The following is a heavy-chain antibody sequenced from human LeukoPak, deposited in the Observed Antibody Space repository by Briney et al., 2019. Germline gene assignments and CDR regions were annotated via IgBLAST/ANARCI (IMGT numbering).Heavy chain of an antibody. CDR1: GYTFTSYY. J-gene: IGHJ6*03. CDR2: IIPIFGTA. CDR3: ASEVYYYYYMDV. V-gene: IGHV1-69*06. Sequence: AASVKVSCKASGYTFTSYYMHWVRQAPGQGLEWMGGIIPIFGTANYAQKFQGRVTITADKSTSTAYMELSSLRSEDTAVYYCASEVYYYYYMDVWGKGTTVTVSS.